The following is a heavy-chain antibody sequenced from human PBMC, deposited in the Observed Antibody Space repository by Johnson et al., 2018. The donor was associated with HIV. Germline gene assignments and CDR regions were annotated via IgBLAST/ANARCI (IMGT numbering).Heavy chain of an antibody. CDR1: GFTVSSNY. CDR3: ARDEGVTIFGGLSAFDI. V-gene: IGHV3-66*03. J-gene: IGHJ3*02. CDR2: IYSGGST. D-gene: IGHD3-3*01. Sequence: VQLVESGGGLIQPGGSLRLSCAASGFTVSSNYMSWVRQAPGKGLEWVSVIYSGGSTYYADSVKGRFTISRDNSKNTLYLQMNSLRAEDTAVYYCARDEGVTIFGGLSAFDIWGQWTMVTVSS.